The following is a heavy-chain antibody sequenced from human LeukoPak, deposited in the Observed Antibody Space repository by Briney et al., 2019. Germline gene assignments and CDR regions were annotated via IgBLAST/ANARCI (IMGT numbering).Heavy chain of an antibody. V-gene: IGHV1-69*01. CDR3: ARSYYVRTGGMDV. J-gene: IGHJ6*02. CDR1: GGTFISYA. Sequence: SVNVSCKASGGTFISYAISWVRQAPGQGLEWMGGIIPIFGTANYAQKFQGRVTITADESTSTAYMELSSLRSEDTAVYYCARSYYVRTGGMDVWGQGTTVTVSS. D-gene: IGHD3-10*02. CDR2: IIPIFGTA.